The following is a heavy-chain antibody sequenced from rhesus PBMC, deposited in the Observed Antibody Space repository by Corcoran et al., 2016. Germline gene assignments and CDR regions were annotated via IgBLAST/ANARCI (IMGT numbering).Heavy chain of an antibody. CDR3: ARDRDITMIVVPYDY. V-gene: IGHV4-122*02. J-gene: IGHJ4*01. Sequence: QVQLQESGPGLVKPSETLSLTCAVSGGSISSGYYYWSWIRQPPGKGLEWIGYITYSGSTSYNPSLMSRVTISRDTSKNQFSLKLSSVTAADTAVYYCARDRDITMIVVPYDYWGQGVLVTVSS. CDR1: GGSISSGYYY. D-gene: IGHD3-28*01. CDR2: ITYSGST.